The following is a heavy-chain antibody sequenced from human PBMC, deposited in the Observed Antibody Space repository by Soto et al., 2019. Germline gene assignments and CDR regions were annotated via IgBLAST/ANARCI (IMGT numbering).Heavy chain of an antibody. CDR3: AKVPALSSGGGWYRDYYYGMDV. CDR2: ISTGNGDT. Sequence: ASVKVSCKASGYTFTNYAIHWVRQAPGQRLEWMGWISTGNGDTKYSQKFQGRITISKDTSASTAYMELSSLRYEDTAVYYCAKVPALSSGGGWYRDYYYGMDVWGQGTTVTVSS. D-gene: IGHD2-15*01. CDR1: GYTFTNYA. J-gene: IGHJ6*02. V-gene: IGHV1-3*04.